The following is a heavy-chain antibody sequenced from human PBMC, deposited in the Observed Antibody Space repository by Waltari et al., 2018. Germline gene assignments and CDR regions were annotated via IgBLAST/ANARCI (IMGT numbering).Heavy chain of an antibody. V-gene: IGHV1-69*05. D-gene: IGHD1-26*01. CDR2: IIPILGIA. Sequence: QVQLGQSGAEVKKPGSSVKVSCKASGGTFSSYAISWVRQAPGQGLEWIGGIIPILGIANYAQKFHGRVTITTDESTSTAYMELSSLRSEATAVYYCAREGSPGAQVAFDIWGQGTMVTVSS. J-gene: IGHJ3*02. CDR1: GGTFSSYA. CDR3: AREGSPGAQVAFDI.